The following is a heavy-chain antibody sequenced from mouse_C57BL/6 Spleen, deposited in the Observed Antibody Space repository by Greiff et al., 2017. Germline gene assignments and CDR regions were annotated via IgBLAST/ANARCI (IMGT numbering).Heavy chain of an antibody. V-gene: IGHV5-4*03. CDR3: ARAHYYGSSYYFDY. CDR1: GFTFSSYA. Sequence: EVKVEESGGGLVKPGGSLKLSCAASGFTFSSYAMSWVRQTPEKRLEWVATISDGGSYTYYPDNVKGRFTISRDNAKNNLYLQMSHLKSEDTAMYYCARAHYYGSSYYFDYWGQGTTRTVSS. D-gene: IGHD1-1*01. CDR2: ISDGGSYT. J-gene: IGHJ2*01.